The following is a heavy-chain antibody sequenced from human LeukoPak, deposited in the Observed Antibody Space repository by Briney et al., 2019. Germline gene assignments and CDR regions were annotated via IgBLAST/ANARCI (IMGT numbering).Heavy chain of an antibody. CDR3: ARSNSYGKYYYYYYGMDV. V-gene: IGHV3-7*01. D-gene: IGHD5-18*01. CDR1: GFTFSRYW. J-gene: IGHJ6*02. CDR2: IRQDGSEK. Sequence: GGSLRLSCAASGFTFSRYWMSWVRQAPGKGLEWVANIRQDGSEKHYLDSVKGRITISRDNAKNSLYLQMNSLRAEDTAVYYCARSNSYGKYYYYYYGMDVWGQGTTVTVSS.